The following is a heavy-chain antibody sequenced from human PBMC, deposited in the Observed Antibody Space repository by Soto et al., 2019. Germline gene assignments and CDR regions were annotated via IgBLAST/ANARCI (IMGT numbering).Heavy chain of an antibody. V-gene: IGHV4-59*08. J-gene: IGHJ4*02. CDR1: GDSISSYY. Sequence: HVQLQESGPGLVKPSETLSLICTVSGDSISSYYWRWIRQPPGKGLEWIGFIYSTGSTNYNPSLKSRVTISVDTSKNQLSLKLSSVTAADTAVYYCARRAGAVPGRIDFWGQGTLVTVSS. CDR3: ARRAGAVPGRIDF. D-gene: IGHD6-19*01. CDR2: IYSTGST.